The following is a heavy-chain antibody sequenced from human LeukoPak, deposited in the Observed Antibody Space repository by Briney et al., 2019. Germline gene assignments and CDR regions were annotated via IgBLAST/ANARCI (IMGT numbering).Heavy chain of an antibody. CDR3: ARQTGSGLFILP. CDR1: GGFISNSNSY. Sequence: PSETLSLTCTVSGGFISNSNSYWGWIRQPPGKGLEWIGSIYYSGNTYYNASLKSQVSISIDTSKNQFSLRLTSVTAADTAVYYCARQTGSGLFILPGGQGTLVTVSS. D-gene: IGHD3/OR15-3a*01. V-gene: IGHV4-39*01. CDR2: IYYSGNT. J-gene: IGHJ4*02.